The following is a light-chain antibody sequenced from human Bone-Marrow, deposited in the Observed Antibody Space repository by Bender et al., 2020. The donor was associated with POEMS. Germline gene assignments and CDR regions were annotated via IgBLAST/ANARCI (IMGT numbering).Light chain of an antibody. CDR3: SSYTTSYSYV. CDR2: EAS. CDR1: SSDVGSYNL. V-gene: IGLV2-14*02. Sequence: QSALTQPASVSGSPGQSITISCTGTSSDVGSYNLVSWYQQHPGKAPKLMIYEASKRPSGVSHRFSGSKSGNTASLTISGLQAEDEADYYCSSYTTSYSYVFGTGTKVTVL. J-gene: IGLJ1*01.